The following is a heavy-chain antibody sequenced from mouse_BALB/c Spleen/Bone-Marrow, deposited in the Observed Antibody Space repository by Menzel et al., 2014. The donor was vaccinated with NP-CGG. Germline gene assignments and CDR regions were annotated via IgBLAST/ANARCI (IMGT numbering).Heavy chain of an antibody. CDR2: INPSTGYT. CDR3: AREYYGSSGDFDV. J-gene: IGHJ1*01. CDR1: GYNFTSYW. V-gene: IGHV1-7*01. Sequence: QVQLQQSGAELAKPGASVKMSCKASGYNFTSYWMHWVKQRPGQGLEWIGYINPSTGYTEYNQKFKDKATLTADKSSSTAYMRLSSLTSEDSAVYYCAREYYGSSGDFDVWGSGTTVTVS. D-gene: IGHD1-1*01.